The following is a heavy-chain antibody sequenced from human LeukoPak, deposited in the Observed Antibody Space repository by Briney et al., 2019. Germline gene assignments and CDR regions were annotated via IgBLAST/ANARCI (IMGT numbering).Heavy chain of an antibody. CDR2: ISSSGSAI. V-gene: IGHV3-48*03. J-gene: IGHJ4*02. Sequence: PGGSLRLSCAASGXTFSSYGMNWVRPAPGKGLEWISYISSSGSAIYYADSVKGRFTISRDNAKNSLYLQMNSLRAEDTAVYYCARELEVADNFDYWGQGTLVTVSS. D-gene: IGHD6-19*01. CDR3: ARELEVADNFDY. CDR1: GXTFSSYG.